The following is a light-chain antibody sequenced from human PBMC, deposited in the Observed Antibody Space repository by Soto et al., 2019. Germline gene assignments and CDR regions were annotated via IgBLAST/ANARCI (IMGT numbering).Light chain of an antibody. Sequence: DIQMTQSPSSLSASVGDRVTITCRTSQNINKYLSWYQQKPGKAPKLLIYATSTLQSGAPSRFSGSGSGTDFTLTISTLQPEDSATYYCLQTYSTPRTFGQGTKVDI. V-gene: IGKV1-39*01. CDR1: QNINKY. CDR2: ATS. CDR3: LQTYSTPRT. J-gene: IGKJ1*01.